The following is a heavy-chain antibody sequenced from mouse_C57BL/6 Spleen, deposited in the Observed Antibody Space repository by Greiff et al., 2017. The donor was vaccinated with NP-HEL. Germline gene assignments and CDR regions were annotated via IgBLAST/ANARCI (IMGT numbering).Heavy chain of an antibody. D-gene: IGHD1-1*01. Sequence: EVMLVESGGGLVKPGGSLKLSCAASGFTFSSYAMSWVRQTPEKRLEWVATISDGGSYTYYPDNVKGRFTISRDNAKNNLYLQMSHLKSEDTAMYYCARSPPYYYGSGPARDYWGQGTSVTVSS. CDR1: GFTFSSYA. V-gene: IGHV5-4*03. CDR3: ARSPPYYYGSGPARDY. CDR2: ISDGGSYT. J-gene: IGHJ4*01.